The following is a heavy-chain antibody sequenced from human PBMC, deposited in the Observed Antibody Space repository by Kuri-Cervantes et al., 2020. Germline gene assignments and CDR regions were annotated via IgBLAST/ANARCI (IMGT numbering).Heavy chain of an antibody. Sequence: SVKVSCKASGYTFTSYYMHWVRQAPGQGLEWMGGIIPIFGTANYAQKFQGRVTITADESTSTAYMELSSLRSEDTAVYYCARIHYYYYGMDVWGQGTTVTVSS. J-gene: IGHJ6*02. CDR1: GYTFTSYY. CDR3: ARIHYYYYGMDV. V-gene: IGHV1-69*13. CDR2: IIPIFGTA.